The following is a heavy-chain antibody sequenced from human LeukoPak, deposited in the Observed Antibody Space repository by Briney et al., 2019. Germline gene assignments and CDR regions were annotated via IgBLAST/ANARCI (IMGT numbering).Heavy chain of an antibody. CDR1: GYTFTSYG. V-gene: IGHV1-18*01. CDR3: ARTLSPPIQLYATF. Sequence: GASVNVSCKASGYTFTSYGISWVRQAPGPGLEWMGWISAYNGNTNYAQKLQGRVTMTTYASTSTAYMELRSLRSDDTAVYYCARTLSPPIQLYATFRGQGNRVTVSS. CDR2: ISAYNGNT. J-gene: IGHJ4*02. D-gene: IGHD5-18*01.